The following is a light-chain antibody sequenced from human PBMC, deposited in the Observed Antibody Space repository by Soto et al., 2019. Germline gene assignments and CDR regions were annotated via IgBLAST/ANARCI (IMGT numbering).Light chain of an antibody. J-gene: IGLJ2*01. CDR2: SYN. V-gene: IGLV1-44*01. Sequence: QSVLTQPPSASGTPGQRVTISCSGSISNIGSNTVSWFQQLPGAAPQLLIHSYNQRPSGVPDRFSGSKSGTSASLAISGLQSEDEADYFCAAWDNSLNAVVVGGGTKLTVL. CDR3: AAWDNSLNAVV. CDR1: ISNIGSNT.